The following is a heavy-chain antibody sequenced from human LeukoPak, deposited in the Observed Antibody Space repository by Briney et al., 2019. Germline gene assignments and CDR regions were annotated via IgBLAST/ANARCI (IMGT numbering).Heavy chain of an antibody. CDR3: AKDRVFGFGMDV. D-gene: IGHD2-21*01. Sequence: GSRRLSCAASGFTFSSYGMHWVRQAPGKGLEWVAVISYDGSNKYYADSVKGRFTISRDNSKNTLYLQMNSLRAEDTAVYYCAKDRVFGFGMDVWGQGTTVPVSS. CDR1: GFTFSSYG. CDR2: ISYDGSNK. J-gene: IGHJ6*02. V-gene: IGHV3-30*18.